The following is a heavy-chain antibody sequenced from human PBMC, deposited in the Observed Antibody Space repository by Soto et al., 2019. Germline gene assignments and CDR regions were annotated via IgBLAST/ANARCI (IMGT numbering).Heavy chain of an antibody. CDR1: GGSIRSYY. Sequence: QVQLQESGPGLVKPSETLSLTCTVSGGSIRSYYWSWIRQPPGKGLEWIGYIYYSGSTNYNPSLKSRVTISVDTSNNQFSLKLNSVTAADTAVYYCAREPSVAVAAKGAFDIWGQGTMVTVSS. J-gene: IGHJ3*02. CDR2: IYYSGST. CDR3: AREPSVAVAAKGAFDI. D-gene: IGHD2-15*01. V-gene: IGHV4-59*01.